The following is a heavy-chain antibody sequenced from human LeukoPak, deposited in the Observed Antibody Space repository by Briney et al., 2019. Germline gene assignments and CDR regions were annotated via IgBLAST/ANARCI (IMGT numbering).Heavy chain of an antibody. V-gene: IGHV1-8*01. CDR2: MNPNSGNT. CDR1: GYTFTSYD. D-gene: IGHD3-10*01. J-gene: IGHJ5*02. Sequence: ASVKVSCKASGYTFTSYDINWVRQATGQGLEWMGWMNPNSGNTCYAQKFQGRITMTRNTCISTAYMELSSLRSEDTAVYYCARGKVQRRITMVRGVILDSWFDPWGQGTLVTVSS. CDR3: ARGKVQRRITMVRGVILDSWFDP.